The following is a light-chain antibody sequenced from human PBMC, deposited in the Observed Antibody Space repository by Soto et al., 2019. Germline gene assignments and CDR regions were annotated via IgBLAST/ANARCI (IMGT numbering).Light chain of an antibody. CDR2: KAS. CDR1: QTISSW. J-gene: IGKJ1*01. CDR3: QHYNSYSEA. V-gene: IGKV1-5*03. Sequence: DIQMTQSPSTLSGSVGDRVTITCRASQTISSWLSWYQQQPGKAPKLLIYKASTLKSGVPSRFSGSGSGTEFPLTISSLQPDDFATYYCQHYNSYSEAFGQGTKVELK.